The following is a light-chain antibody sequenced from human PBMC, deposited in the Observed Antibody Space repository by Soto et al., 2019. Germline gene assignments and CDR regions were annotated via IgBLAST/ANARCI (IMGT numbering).Light chain of an antibody. V-gene: IGKV1-12*01. CDR1: HDINRW. J-gene: IGKJ5*01. Sequence: DIQMTQSPSSLSASVGDRVTITCRATHDINRWLALYQHTPGKAPKLLIYLASSLQSGVPSRFSGSGSGTDFTLTISSLQPEDFATYHCQQSYSTSITFGQGTRLELK. CDR3: QQSYSTSIT. CDR2: LAS.